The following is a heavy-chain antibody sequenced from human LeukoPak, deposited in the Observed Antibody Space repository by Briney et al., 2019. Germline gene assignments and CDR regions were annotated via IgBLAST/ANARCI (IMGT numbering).Heavy chain of an antibody. CDR2: MNPNSGNT. D-gene: IGHD3-10*01. V-gene: IGHV1-8*01. CDR1: GYTFSSYD. Sequence: GASVKVSCKASGYTFSSYDINWLRQATGQGLEWIGWMNPNSGNTGYAQSFQGRVTMTRDNSISTAYMELSSLRSEDTAVYYCARESGVARGFDFVGYWGQGTLVTVSS. CDR3: ARESGVARGFDFVGY. J-gene: IGHJ4*02.